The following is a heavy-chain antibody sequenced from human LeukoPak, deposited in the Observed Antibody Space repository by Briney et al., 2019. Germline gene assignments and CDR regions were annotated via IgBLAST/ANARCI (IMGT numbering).Heavy chain of an antibody. CDR3: AKDLRDIVVVPAAFHYYYYGMDV. V-gene: IGHV3-30*18. J-gene: IGHJ6*02. CDR1: GFTLSSYG. Sequence: GGSPRLSCVASGFTLSSYGIHWVRQAPGKGLEWVAVISYDGSNKYYADSVKGRFTISRDNSKNTLYLQMNSLRAEDTAVYYCAKDLRDIVVVPAAFHYYYYGMDVWGQGTTVTVSS. CDR2: ISYDGSNK. D-gene: IGHD2-2*01.